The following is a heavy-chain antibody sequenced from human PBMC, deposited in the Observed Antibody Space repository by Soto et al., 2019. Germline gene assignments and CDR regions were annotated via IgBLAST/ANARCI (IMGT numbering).Heavy chain of an antibody. V-gene: IGHV4-38-2*02. D-gene: IGHD3-16*02. CDR1: GYSISSGYY. CDR3: ARDEIMITFGGVIPSGYYFDY. Sequence: SETLSLTCAVSGYSISSGYYWGWIRQPPGKGLEWIGSIYHSGSTYYNPSLKSRGTISVDTSKNQFSLKLSSVTAADTAVYYCARDEIMITFGGVIPSGYYFDYWGQGTLVTVSS. J-gene: IGHJ4*02. CDR2: IYHSGST.